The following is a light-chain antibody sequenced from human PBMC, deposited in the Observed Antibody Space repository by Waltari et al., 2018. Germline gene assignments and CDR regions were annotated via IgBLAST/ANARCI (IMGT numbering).Light chain of an antibody. J-gene: IGKJ1*01. CDR3: QQYYTNTWA. V-gene: IGKV4-1*01. CDR1: QSLFYSSTNKSY. CDR2: WAS. Sequence: DMVMTQSPDSLSVSLGERATINCKSSQSLFYSSTNKSYLTWWQQKPGQPPKLLIYWASARYSGVPDRFSGSGSGTDFSLTISSLQAEDVAVYYCQQYYTNTWAFGQGTKV.